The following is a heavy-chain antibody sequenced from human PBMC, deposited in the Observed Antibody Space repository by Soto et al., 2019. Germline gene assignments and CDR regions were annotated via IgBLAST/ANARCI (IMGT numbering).Heavy chain of an antibody. CDR2: IVVGSGNT. CDR3: AAEGSITGTTYAFDI. V-gene: IGHV1-58*01. Sequence: ASVKVSCKASGFTFTSSAVQWVRQARGQRLEWIGWIVVGSGNTNYAQKFQERVTITRDMSTSTAYMELSSLRSEDTAVYYCAAEGSITGTTYAFDIWGQGTMVTVSS. CDR1: GFTFTSSA. J-gene: IGHJ3*02. D-gene: IGHD1-20*01.